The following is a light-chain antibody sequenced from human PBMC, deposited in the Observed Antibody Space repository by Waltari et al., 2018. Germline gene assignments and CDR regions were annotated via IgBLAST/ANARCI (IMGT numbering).Light chain of an antibody. Sequence: EIVLTQSPGTLSLSPGEGATLSCRASQSISSSYIAWYQQKPGQAPRLLIYGTASRATGVPDRFSGSGCGTDFTLTISRLEPEDFAVYYCHQYGSSRRTFGQGTKLEI. CDR3: HQYGSSRRT. V-gene: IGKV3-20*01. CDR1: QSISSSY. CDR2: GTA. J-gene: IGKJ2*01.